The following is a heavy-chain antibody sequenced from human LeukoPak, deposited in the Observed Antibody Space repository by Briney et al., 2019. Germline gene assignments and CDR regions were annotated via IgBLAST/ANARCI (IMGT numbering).Heavy chain of an antibody. J-gene: IGHJ4*02. CDR1: GGSISSSSYY. CDR3: ARGIDTAMVTWEKDCYDSSGYHYFDY. CDR2: IYYSGST. V-gene: IGHV4-61*01. Sequence: SETLSLTCTVSGGSISSSSYYWSWIRQPPGKGLEWIGYIYYSGSTNYNPSLKSRVTISVDTSKNQFSLKLSSVTAADTAVYYCARGIDTAMVTWEKDCYDSSGYHYFDYWGQGTLVTVSS. D-gene: IGHD3-22*01.